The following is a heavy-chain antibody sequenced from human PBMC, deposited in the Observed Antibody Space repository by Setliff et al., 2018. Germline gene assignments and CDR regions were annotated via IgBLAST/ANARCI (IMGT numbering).Heavy chain of an antibody. V-gene: IGHV4-4*08. CDR3: VRVEAGYCSSTSCYVVGAFDI. J-gene: IGHJ3*02. Sequence: SETLSLTCTVSGGSISSNYWSWVRQPPGKGLEWIGYIYTSGSTNYNPSLKSRGTISVDTSRNQFSLKLSSVTAADTAVYCCVRVEAGYCSSTSCYVVGAFDIWGQGTMVTVSS. D-gene: IGHD2-2*03. CDR1: GGSISSNY. CDR2: IYTSGST.